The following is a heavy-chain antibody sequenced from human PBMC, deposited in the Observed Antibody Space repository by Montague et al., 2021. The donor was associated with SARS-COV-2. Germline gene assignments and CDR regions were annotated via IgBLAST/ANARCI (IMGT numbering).Heavy chain of an antibody. V-gene: IGHV4-31*03. J-gene: IGHJ2*01. D-gene: IGHD3-22*01. CDR3: ARSPEPMIILIITSLNWYFDL. Sequence: TLSLTCTVSGGSISSGGYYWSWIRQHPGKGLEWIGYIYYSGSTHYNPSLKSRVTISVDTSKNQFSLKMSSVTAADTAVYYCARSPEPMIILIITSLNWYFDLWDRGTLVTVSS. CDR2: IYYSGST. CDR1: GGSISSGGYY.